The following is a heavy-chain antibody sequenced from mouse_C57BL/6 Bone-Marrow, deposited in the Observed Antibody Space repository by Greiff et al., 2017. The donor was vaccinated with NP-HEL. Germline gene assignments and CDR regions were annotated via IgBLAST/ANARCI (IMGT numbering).Heavy chain of an antibody. CDR1: GYTFTSYW. CDR2: IDPNSGGT. CDR3: AVTTVVAPDY. J-gene: IGHJ2*01. D-gene: IGHD1-1*01. V-gene: IGHV1-72*01. Sequence: QVQLKQPGAELVKPGASVKLSCKASGYTFTSYWMHWVKQRPGRGLEWIGRIDPNSGGTKYNEKFKSKATLTVDKPSSTAYMQLSSLTSEDSAVLYCAVTTVVAPDYWGQGTTLTVSS.